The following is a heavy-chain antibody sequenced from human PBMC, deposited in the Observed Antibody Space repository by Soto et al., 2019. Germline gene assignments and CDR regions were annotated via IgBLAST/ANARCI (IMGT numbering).Heavy chain of an antibody. CDR3: ATGLHYDSSGYYLFDY. D-gene: IGHD3-22*01. CDR1: GGSISGYD. J-gene: IGHJ4*02. Sequence: TSETPCLTWTVAGGSISGYDGSWIRQPPGKGLEWIGYIYYSGSTNYNPSLKSRVTISVDTSKNQFSLKLSSVTAADTAVYYCATGLHYDSSGYYLFDYRGQGTLVTVSS. V-gene: IGHV4-59*01. CDR2: IYYSGST.